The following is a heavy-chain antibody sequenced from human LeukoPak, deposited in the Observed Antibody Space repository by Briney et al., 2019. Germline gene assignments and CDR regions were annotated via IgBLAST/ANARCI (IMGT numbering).Heavy chain of an antibody. CDR1: GFPLSSYA. V-gene: IGHV3-23*01. CDR2: NRGSRNST. D-gene: IGHD4-11*01. Sequence: SGGSLRLSCAASGFPLSSYAMSWVRHAPGKAVECVSGNRGSRNSTYYADSVKRRFTISRDNSKNTLYLLMNSLRAEDTAVYYCAKATVASSSSNWFDPWGQGTLVTVSS. CDR3: AKATVASSSSNWFDP. J-gene: IGHJ5*02.